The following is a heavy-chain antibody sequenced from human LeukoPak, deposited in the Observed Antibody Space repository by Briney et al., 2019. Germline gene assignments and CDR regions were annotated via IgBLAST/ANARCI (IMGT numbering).Heavy chain of an antibody. D-gene: IGHD2-2*01. CDR2: INHSGST. CDR3: ARGSTRYYYYYMDV. CDR1: GGSFSGYY. J-gene: IGHJ6*03. V-gene: IGHV4-34*01. Sequence: SETLSLTCAVYGGSFSGYYWSWIRQSPGKGLEWIGEINHSGSTNYNPSLKSRVTISVDTSKNQFSLKLSSVTAADTAVYYCARGSTRYYYYYMDVWGKGTTVTVSS.